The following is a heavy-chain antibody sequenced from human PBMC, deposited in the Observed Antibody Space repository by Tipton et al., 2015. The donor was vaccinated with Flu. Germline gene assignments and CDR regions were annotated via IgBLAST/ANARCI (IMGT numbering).Heavy chain of an antibody. CDR3: ARGPWELLDSYYSFAMDV. CDR1: GGSIDNYY. V-gene: IGHV4-59*01. J-gene: IGHJ6*02. Sequence: TLSLTCTVSGGSIDNYYWSWIRQSPGKGLEWIGYIYYSGSTDYNPSLESRVTISLDTSKTQFSLTLTSVTAADTAVYYCARGPWELLDSYYSFAMDVWGPGTTVTVSS. D-gene: IGHD1-26*01. CDR2: IYYSGST.